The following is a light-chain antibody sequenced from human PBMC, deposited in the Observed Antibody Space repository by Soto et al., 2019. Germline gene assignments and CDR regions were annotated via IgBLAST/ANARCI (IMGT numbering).Light chain of an antibody. V-gene: IGKV3-20*01. CDR2: GAS. J-gene: IGKJ4*02. CDR1: QSVSSSS. CDR3: QQYGSSPS. Sequence: EIVLTQSPGTLSLSPGERATLSCRASQSVSSSSLAWYQQKPGQAPRLLLYGASSRATDIPDRFSGSGSGTDFTLTIRRLEHEDFSLYYCQQYGSSPSFGGGTKVEIK.